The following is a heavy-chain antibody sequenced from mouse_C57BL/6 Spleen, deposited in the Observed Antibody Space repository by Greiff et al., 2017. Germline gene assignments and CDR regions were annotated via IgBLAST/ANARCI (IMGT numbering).Heavy chain of an antibody. V-gene: IGHV1-76*01. D-gene: IGHD4-1*01. CDR3: ARKGDWDDAMDY. J-gene: IGHJ4*01. CDR2: IYPGSGNT. Sequence: VQLHQSGAELVRPGASVKLSCKASGYTFTDYYINWVKQRPGQGLEWIARIYPGSGNTYYNEKFKGKATLTAEKSSSTAYMQLSSLTSEDSAVYFCARKGDWDDAMDYWGQGTSVTVSS. CDR1: GYTFTDYY.